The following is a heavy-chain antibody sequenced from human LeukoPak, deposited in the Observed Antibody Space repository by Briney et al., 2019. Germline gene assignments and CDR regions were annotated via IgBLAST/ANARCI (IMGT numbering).Heavy chain of an antibody. Sequence: GGSLRLSCAASGFPFTNYAMIWVRQAPGKGLEWVSAISGSGGSTYYADSVKGRFTISRDNSKNTLFLQVNSLRAEDTAVYYCGKDPNGDYVGAFDMWGQGTMVTVSP. V-gene: IGHV3-23*01. J-gene: IGHJ3*02. CDR2: ISGSGGST. CDR1: GFPFTNYA. D-gene: IGHD4-17*01. CDR3: GKDPNGDYVGAFDM.